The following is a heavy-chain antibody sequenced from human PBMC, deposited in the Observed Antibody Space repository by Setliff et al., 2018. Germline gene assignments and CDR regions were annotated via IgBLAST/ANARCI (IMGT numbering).Heavy chain of an antibody. Sequence: VKVSCKASGGTFSSYAISWVRQAPGQWLEWMGGIIPILGTANYAQKFQGRVTITTDESTSTAYMELSSLRSEDTAVYYCARTSGYEKHYYYYYGMDVWGQGTTVTVSS. D-gene: IGHD5-12*01. CDR1: GGTFSSYA. CDR3: ARTSGYEKHYYYYYGMDV. V-gene: IGHV1-69*05. J-gene: IGHJ6*02. CDR2: IIPILGTA.